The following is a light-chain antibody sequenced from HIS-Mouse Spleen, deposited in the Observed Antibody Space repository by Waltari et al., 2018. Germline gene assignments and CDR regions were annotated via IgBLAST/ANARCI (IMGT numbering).Light chain of an antibody. CDR1: SSDVGRHNL. CDR2: EGS. CDR3: CSYAGSSTWV. V-gene: IGLV2-23*01. Sequence: QSALTQPASVSGSPGQSITISCTGTSSDVGRHNLVSWYQQQPGKAPKLMIYEGSKRPSGVSNRFSGSKSGNTASLTISGLQAEDEADYYCCSYAGSSTWVFGGGTKLTVL. J-gene: IGLJ3*02.